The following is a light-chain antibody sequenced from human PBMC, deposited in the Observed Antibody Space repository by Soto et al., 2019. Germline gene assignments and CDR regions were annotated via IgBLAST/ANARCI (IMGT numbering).Light chain of an antibody. V-gene: IGKV3-20*01. Sequence: EIEMTQSPASLSGSPGESVTLSCRASQSVASNLAGYQQKPGQAPRLLIYGASSRATGIPDRVSGSGSETDFTLTISILEPEDFAGYNWKQYGSSSWTFGQGTKVDIK. J-gene: IGKJ1*01. CDR2: GAS. CDR1: QSVASN. CDR3: KQYGSSSWT.